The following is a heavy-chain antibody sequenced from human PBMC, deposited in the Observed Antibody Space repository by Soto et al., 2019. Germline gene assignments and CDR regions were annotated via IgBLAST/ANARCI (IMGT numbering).Heavy chain of an antibody. J-gene: IGHJ6*02. Sequence: LRLSCAASGFTFSSYGMHWVRQAPGKGLEWVAVISYDGSNKYYADSVKGRFTISRDNSKNTLYLQMNSLRAEDTAVYYCAKARGYCSSTSCYTYYYYGMDVWGQGTTVTVSS. V-gene: IGHV3-30*18. D-gene: IGHD2-2*02. CDR3: AKARGYCSSTSCYTYYYYGMDV. CDR2: ISYDGSNK. CDR1: GFTFSSYG.